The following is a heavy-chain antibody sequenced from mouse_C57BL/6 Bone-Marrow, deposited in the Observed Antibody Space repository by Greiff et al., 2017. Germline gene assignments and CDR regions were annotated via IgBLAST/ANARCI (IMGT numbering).Heavy chain of an antibody. CDR3: AREGNWDRYWYFDV. Sequence: EVQGVESGGGLVQPGGSLKLSCAASGFTFSDYGMAWVRQAPRKGPEWVAFISNLAYSIYYADTVTGRFTISRENAKNTLYLEMSSLRSEDTAMYYCAREGNWDRYWYFDVWGTGTTVTVSS. CDR2: ISNLAYSI. CDR1: GFTFSDYG. V-gene: IGHV5-15*01. J-gene: IGHJ1*03. D-gene: IGHD4-1*01.